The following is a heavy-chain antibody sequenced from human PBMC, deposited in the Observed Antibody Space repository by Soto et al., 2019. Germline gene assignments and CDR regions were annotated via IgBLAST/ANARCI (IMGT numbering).Heavy chain of an antibody. J-gene: IGHJ5*02. CDR2: ISAYNGNT. Sequence: ASVKVSCKASGYTFTSYGISWVRQAPGQGLEWMGWISAYNGNTNYAQKLQGRVTMTTDTSTSTAYMELRSLRSDDTAVYYCARAPGRISIVRGVSRWFKPWGQGSLVTVSS. CDR3: ARAPGRISIVRGVSRWFKP. CDR1: GYTFTSYG. V-gene: IGHV1-18*01. D-gene: IGHD3-10*01.